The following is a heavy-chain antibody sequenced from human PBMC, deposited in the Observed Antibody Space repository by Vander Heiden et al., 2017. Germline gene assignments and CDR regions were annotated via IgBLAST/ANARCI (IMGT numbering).Heavy chain of an antibody. Sequence: QLQLQESGSGLVKPSETLSLTCTVSGGPMRDRSYYWGWISQPPGKGLEWSGNIYYSGSIYLSPSLKSRVALFVDTSRDQFSLKVTSVTAADTAVYYCARMYCSGGDCYSKYYYGMDVWGQGTTVIVSS. CDR1: GGPMRDRSYY. V-gene: IGHV4-39*01. CDR2: IYYSGSI. D-gene: IGHD2-21*02. J-gene: IGHJ6*02. CDR3: ARMYCSGGDCYSKYYYGMDV.